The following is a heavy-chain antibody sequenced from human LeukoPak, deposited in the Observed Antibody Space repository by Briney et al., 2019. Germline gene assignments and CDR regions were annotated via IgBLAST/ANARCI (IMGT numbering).Heavy chain of an antibody. J-gene: IGHJ3*02. CDR2: INSSRSYI. Sequence: GGSLRLSCAASGFTFSDYYMSWIRQAPGKGLEWVSYINSSRSYINYADSVKGRFTISRDNAKNSLYLQMNSLRAEDMAVYYCTRDSGSPSRAFDIWGQGTMVTVSS. D-gene: IGHD1-26*01. CDR1: GFTFSDYY. CDR3: TRDSGSPSRAFDI. V-gene: IGHV3-11*05.